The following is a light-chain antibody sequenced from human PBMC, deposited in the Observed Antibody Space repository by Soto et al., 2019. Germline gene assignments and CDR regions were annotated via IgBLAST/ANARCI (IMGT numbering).Light chain of an antibody. CDR1: SGHSSYA. V-gene: IGLV4-69*01. CDR2: LNSDGSH. Sequence: QPVLTQSPSASASLGASVKLTCTLSSGHSSYAIAWHQQQPEKGPRYLMKLNSDGSHSKGDGIPDRFSGSSSGAERYLTISSLQSEDEADYYCQTWGTGPVIVFGTGTKVTVL. CDR3: QTWGTGPVIV. J-gene: IGLJ1*01.